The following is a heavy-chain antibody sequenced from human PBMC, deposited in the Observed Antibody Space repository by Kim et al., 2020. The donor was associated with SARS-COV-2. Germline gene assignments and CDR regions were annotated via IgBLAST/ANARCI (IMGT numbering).Heavy chain of an antibody. J-gene: IGHJ4*02. CDR1: GFSLGGYW. Sequence: GGSLRLSCAASGFSLGGYWMNWVRQAPGKGLEWVANIKQDGTDKHYVDSVKGRFTISRDNAKNSLYLQMNSLRAEDTAVYYCARWTSTSYYWGQGTLVTV. D-gene: IGHD2-2*01. CDR3: ARWTSTSYY. V-gene: IGHV3-7*01. CDR2: IKQDGTDK.